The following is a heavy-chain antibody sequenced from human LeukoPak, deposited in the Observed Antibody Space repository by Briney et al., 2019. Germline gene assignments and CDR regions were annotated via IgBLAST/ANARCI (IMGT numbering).Heavy chain of an antibody. D-gene: IGHD6-13*01. CDR2: ISSSSSTI. Sequence: GGSLRLSCAASGFTFSDYYMSWIRQAPGKGLEWVSYISSSSSTIYYADPVKGRFTISRDNAKNSLYLQMNSLRAEDTAVYYCARESSSSWHRSGAFDIWGQGTMVTVSS. CDR1: GFTFSDYY. V-gene: IGHV3-11*04. CDR3: ARESSSSWHRSGAFDI. J-gene: IGHJ3*02.